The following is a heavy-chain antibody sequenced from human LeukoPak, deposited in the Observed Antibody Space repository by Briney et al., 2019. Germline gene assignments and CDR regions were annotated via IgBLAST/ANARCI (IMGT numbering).Heavy chain of an antibody. CDR3: ARSFTIFGPFDY. Sequence: ASVKVSCKASGYTFTGYYMHWVRRAPGQGLEWMGWINPNSGGTNYAQKFQGRVTMTRDTSISTAYMELSRLRSDDTAVYYCARSFTIFGPFDYWGQGTLVTVSS. CDR1: GYTFTGYY. V-gene: IGHV1-2*02. CDR2: INPNSGGT. D-gene: IGHD3-3*01. J-gene: IGHJ4*02.